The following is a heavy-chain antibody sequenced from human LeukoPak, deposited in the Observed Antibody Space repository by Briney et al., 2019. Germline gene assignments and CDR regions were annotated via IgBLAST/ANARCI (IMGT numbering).Heavy chain of an antibody. Sequence: PGGSLRLSCAASGFTFSSSAMSWVRQAPGKGLEWVSVISSSGDYTFYADSVKGRFTISRDNSKDTVFLRMNSLRADDTAIYHCAKLGADIVVVPAALYYFHYWGQGTMVTVSS. D-gene: IGHD2-2*01. CDR3: AKLGADIVVVPAALYYFHY. V-gene: IGHV3-23*01. CDR2: ISSSGDYT. CDR1: GFTFSSSA. J-gene: IGHJ4*02.